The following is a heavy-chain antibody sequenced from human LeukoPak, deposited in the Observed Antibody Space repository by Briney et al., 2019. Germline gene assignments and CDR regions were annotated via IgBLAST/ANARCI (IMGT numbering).Heavy chain of an antibody. Sequence: SETLSLTCAVYGGSFSGYYWSWIRQPPGKGLEWIGEINHSGSTNYNPSLKSRVTISVDTSKNQFSLKLSSVTAADTAVYYCARVNWNDVRGFDYWGQGTLVTVSS. CDR2: INHSGST. D-gene: IGHD1-1*01. CDR3: ARVNWNDVRGFDY. CDR1: GGSFSGYY. J-gene: IGHJ4*02. V-gene: IGHV4-34*01.